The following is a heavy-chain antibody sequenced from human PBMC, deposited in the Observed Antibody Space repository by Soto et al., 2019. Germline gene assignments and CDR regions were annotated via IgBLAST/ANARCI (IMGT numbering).Heavy chain of an antibody. Sequence: QVQLVESGGGLVKPGGSLRLSCAASGFTFSDYYMSWIRQAPGKGLKWVSYISSSGSTIYYADSVKGRFTISRDNAKNSLYLQMNSLRAEDTAVYYCARLDGNDYDSSGYYYYYYGMDVWGQGTTVTVSS. CDR2: ISSSGSTI. V-gene: IGHV3-11*01. CDR1: GFTFSDYY. D-gene: IGHD3-22*01. CDR3: ARLDGNDYDSSGYYYYYYGMDV. J-gene: IGHJ6*02.